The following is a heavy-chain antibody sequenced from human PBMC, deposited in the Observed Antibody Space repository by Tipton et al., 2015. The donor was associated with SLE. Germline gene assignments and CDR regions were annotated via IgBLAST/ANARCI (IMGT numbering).Heavy chain of an antibody. CDR3: ARDKSYCSSTSCDFWYFDL. CDR2: INYSGST. J-gene: IGHJ2*01. Sequence: TLSLTCAMYRGSFSGYHWSWIRQTPGKGLEWIGEINYSGSTNYNPSLKSRATISVETSKNQFSLKLSSVTAADTAVYYCARDKSYCSSTSCDFWYFDLWGRGTLVTVSS. D-gene: IGHD2-2*01. CDR1: RGSFSGYH. V-gene: IGHV4-34*01.